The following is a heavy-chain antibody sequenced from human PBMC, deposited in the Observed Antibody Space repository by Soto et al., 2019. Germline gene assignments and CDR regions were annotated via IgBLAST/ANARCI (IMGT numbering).Heavy chain of an antibody. CDR3: AVSGWDYYYYGMDV. Sequence: SQTLSLTCAISGDSVSSNSAAWNWIRQSPSRGLEWLGRTYYRSKWYNDYAVSVKSRITINPDTSKDQFSLQLNSVTPEGTAVYYCAVSGWDYYYYGMDVWGQGTTVTVSS. D-gene: IGHD6-19*01. CDR2: TYYRSKWYN. CDR1: GDSVSSNSAA. J-gene: IGHJ6*02. V-gene: IGHV6-1*01.